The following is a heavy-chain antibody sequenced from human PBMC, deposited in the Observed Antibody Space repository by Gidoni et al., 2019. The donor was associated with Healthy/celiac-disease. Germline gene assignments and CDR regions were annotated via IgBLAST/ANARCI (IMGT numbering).Heavy chain of an antibody. J-gene: IGHJ4*02. D-gene: IGHD6-13*01. CDR2: ISSSSSTI. Sequence: EVQLVESGGGLVQPGGSLRLSCAASGFTFSSYSMNWVRQAPGKGLEWVSYISSSSSTIYYADSVKGRFTISRDNAKNSLYLQMNRLRAEDTAVYYCARDASDSSSWYTLGYFDYWGQGTLVTVSS. V-gene: IGHV3-48*01. CDR1: GFTFSSYS. CDR3: ARDASDSSSWYTLGYFDY.